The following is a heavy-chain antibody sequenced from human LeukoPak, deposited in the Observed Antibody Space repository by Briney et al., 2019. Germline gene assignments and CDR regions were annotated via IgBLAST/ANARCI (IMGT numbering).Heavy chain of an antibody. CDR1: GFTFSSYS. CDR2: ISSSSSYI. CDR3: ARQTTVATRDLFDY. Sequence: GGSLRLSCAASGFTFSSYSMNWVRQAPGKGLEWVSSISSSSSYIYYADSVKGRFTISRDNAKNSLYLQMNRLRAEDTAVYYCARQTTVATRDLFDYWGQGTLVTVSS. D-gene: IGHD4-23*01. V-gene: IGHV3-21*01. J-gene: IGHJ4*02.